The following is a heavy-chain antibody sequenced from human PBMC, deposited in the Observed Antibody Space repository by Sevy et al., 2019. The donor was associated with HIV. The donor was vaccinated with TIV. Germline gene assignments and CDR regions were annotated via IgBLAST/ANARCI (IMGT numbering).Heavy chain of an antibody. V-gene: IGHV1-18*04. J-gene: IGHJ4*02. CDR1: GYTFTSYG. Sequence: ASVKVSCKASGYTFTSYGISWVRQAPGQGLEWMGWISAYNGNTNYAQKLQGRVTMTTDTSTSTAYMELRSLRSDDTAVYYCVRAGRKDIVVVVAATGVDYWGQGTLVTVSS. CDR3: VRAGRKDIVVVVAATGVDY. D-gene: IGHD2-15*01. CDR2: ISAYNGNT.